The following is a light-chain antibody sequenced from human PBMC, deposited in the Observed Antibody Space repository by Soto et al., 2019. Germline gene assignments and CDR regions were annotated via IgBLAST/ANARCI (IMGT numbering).Light chain of an antibody. V-gene: IGKV1-39*01. CDR2: AAS. CDR1: QGISSH. J-gene: IGKJ1*01. CDR3: QQGYTTPQT. Sequence: DIQMTQSPSSLSASAGDRVTITCRASQGISSHLNWYQQKPGKAPKLLIYAASSLQSGVPSRFGGSGSGTDFTLTISSLQPVDFATYYCQQGYTTPQTFGQGTKVEIK.